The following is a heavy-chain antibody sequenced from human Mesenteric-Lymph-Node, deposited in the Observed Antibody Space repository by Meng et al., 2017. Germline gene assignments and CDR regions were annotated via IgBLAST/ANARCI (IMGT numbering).Heavy chain of an antibody. CDR1: CYSISSTNW. J-gene: IGHJ4*02. CDR3: ARNVPGTSAYYD. D-gene: IGHD3-22*01. CDR2: IYYSGST. V-gene: IGHV4-28*01. Sequence: VQLQESGPGLVKPSDTLALTCAVSCYSISSTNWWGWIRQPPGKGLEWIGYIYYSGSTSYNPSLKSRVTMSVDTSKNQFSLNLNSVTAVDTAVYYCARNVPGTSAYYDWGQGTLVTVSS.